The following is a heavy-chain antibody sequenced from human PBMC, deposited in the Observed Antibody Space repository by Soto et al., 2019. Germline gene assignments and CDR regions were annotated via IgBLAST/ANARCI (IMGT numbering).Heavy chain of an antibody. CDR3: GRDRRYIEAPAY. CDR1: GYTFTSYA. Sequence: RSSVKVSCKASGYTFTSYAMHWVRQSPGQRLEWMGWINAGNGNTKYSQKFQGRFTITRDTCASSSYMELSSLITADTAVYYCGRDRRYIEAPAYWGQGTLVTVSS. CDR2: INAGNGNT. D-gene: IGHD6-13*01. V-gene: IGHV1-3*01. J-gene: IGHJ4*02.